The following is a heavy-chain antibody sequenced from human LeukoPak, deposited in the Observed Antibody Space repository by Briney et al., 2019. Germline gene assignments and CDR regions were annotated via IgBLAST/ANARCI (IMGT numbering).Heavy chain of an antibody. CDR3: ARVKRWDTVQLLLLVWFDP. J-gene: IGHJ5*02. V-gene: IGHV4-34*01. CDR1: GGSFSGYY. CDR2: INHSGST. Sequence: PSETLSLTCAVYGGSFSGYYWSWIRQPPGKGLEWIGEINHSGSTNYNPSLKSRVTISVDTSKNQFSLKLSSVTAADTAVYYCARVKRWDTVQLLLLVWFDPWGQGTLVTLSS. D-gene: IGHD2-2*01.